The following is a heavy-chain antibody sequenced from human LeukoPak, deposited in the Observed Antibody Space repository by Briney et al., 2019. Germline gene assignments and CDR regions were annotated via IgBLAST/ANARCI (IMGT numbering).Heavy chain of an antibody. CDR1: GITFSRYA. CDR3: ARPFQEMATIDY. J-gene: IGHJ4*02. V-gene: IGHV3-23*01. CDR2: ISGSGGST. Sequence: GGSLRLSCAASGITFSRYAFNWVRQAPGKGLEWVSGISGSGGSTHYADSVKGRFTISRDNSKNTLYLQMNSLRAEDTAVYYCARPFQEMATIDYWGQGTLVTVSS. D-gene: IGHD5-24*01.